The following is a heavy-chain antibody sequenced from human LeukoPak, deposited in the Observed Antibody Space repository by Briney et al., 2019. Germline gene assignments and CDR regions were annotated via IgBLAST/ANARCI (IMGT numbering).Heavy chain of an antibody. CDR3: ARKGEIVSEFDY. J-gene: IGHJ4*02. V-gene: IGHV4-39*07. CDR2: IYYSGSS. D-gene: IGHD3-16*02. CDR1: GGSISSSSSY. Sequence: PSETLSLTCSVSGGSISSSSSYWGWIRQPPGKGLEWIGSIYYSGSSFDNPALKSRVTISVDTSKNQFSLKLSSVTAADTAVYYCARKGEIVSEFDYWGQGTLVTVSS.